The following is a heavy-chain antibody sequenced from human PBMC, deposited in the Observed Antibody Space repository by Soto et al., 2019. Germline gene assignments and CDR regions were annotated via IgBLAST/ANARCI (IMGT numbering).Heavy chain of an antibody. CDR3: AARGSRDYYMDV. Sequence: ASVKVSCKASGYTFTSYYMHWVRQAPGQGLEWMGIINPSGGSTSYAQKFQGRVTMTRDTSTSTAYMELSSLRSDDTAVYYCAARGSRDYYMDVWGKGTTVTVSS. CDR2: INPSGGST. CDR1: GYTFTSYY. D-gene: IGHD2-2*01. J-gene: IGHJ6*03. V-gene: IGHV1-46*01.